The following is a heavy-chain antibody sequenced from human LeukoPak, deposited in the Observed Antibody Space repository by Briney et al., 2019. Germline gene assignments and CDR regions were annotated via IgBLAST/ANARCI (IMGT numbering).Heavy chain of an antibody. J-gene: IGHJ6*03. D-gene: IGHD2-15*01. Sequence: ASVKVSCKASGYTFTSYYMHWVRQAPGQGLEWMGIINPSGGSTSYAQKFQGRVTMTRDTSTSTVYMELSSLRSEDTAVYYCATTYCSGGSCSLHRDYYYMDVWGKGTTVTISS. CDR1: GYTFTSYY. CDR2: INPSGGST. V-gene: IGHV1-46*01. CDR3: ATTYCSGGSCSLHRDYYYMDV.